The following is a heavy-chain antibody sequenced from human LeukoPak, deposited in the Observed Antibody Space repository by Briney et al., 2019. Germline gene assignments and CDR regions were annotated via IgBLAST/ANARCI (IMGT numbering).Heavy chain of an antibody. CDR3: ARGGGSSREYYFDH. V-gene: IGHV3-53*01. Sequence: GGSLRLSCAASGFTFSSYSMNWVRQAPGKGLEWVSVIYSGGSTYYADSVKGRFTISRDNSKNTVYLQMNSLRVEDTAVYYCARGGGSSREYYFDHWGQGTLVTVSS. D-gene: IGHD1-26*01. CDR1: GFTFSSYS. CDR2: IYSGGST. J-gene: IGHJ4*02.